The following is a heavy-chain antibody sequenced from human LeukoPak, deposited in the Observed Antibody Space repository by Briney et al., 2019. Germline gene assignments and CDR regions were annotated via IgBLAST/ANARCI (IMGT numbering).Heavy chain of an antibody. CDR1: GGSFSGYY. CDR3: ARPSGVTSSDNWFDP. V-gene: IGHV4-34*01. CDR2: INHSGST. Sequence: SETLSLTCAVYGGSFSGYYWSWIRQPPGKGLEWIGEINHSGSTNYNPSLKSRVTISVDTSKNQFSLKLSSVTAADTAVYYCARPSGVTSSDNWFDPWGQGTLVTVSS. J-gene: IGHJ5*02. D-gene: IGHD4-17*01.